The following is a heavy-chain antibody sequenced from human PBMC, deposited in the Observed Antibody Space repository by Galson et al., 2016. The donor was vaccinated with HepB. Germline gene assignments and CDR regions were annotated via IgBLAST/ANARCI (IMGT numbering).Heavy chain of an antibody. V-gene: IGHV3-30*18. CDR3: AKGRWDFDS. CDR2: ISYDGKSE. Sequence: SPRFSCAASGFTSSTHGMHWVRQAPGKGLEWVALISYDGKSESYGDSVQGRVTISRDKSKNTLYLQMHRLGGEYTAVYYSAKGRWDFDSWGQGTLVTVSS. D-gene: IGHD5-24*01. J-gene: IGHJ4*02. CDR1: GFTSSTHG.